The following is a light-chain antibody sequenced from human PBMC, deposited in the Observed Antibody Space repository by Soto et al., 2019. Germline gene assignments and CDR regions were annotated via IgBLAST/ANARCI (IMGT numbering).Light chain of an antibody. CDR2: GAA. J-gene: IGKJ4*01. V-gene: IGKV3-15*01. CDR1: QSVSIN. CDR3: QQYNNWPLI. Sequence: ILMRQSPATLSVYPGERATPSCRASQSVSINLAWYQHKPGQVPRLLIYGAATRANGIPARFSGSGFGTEFTLTISSLQSEDFAVYYRQQYNNWPLIFGGGTKV.